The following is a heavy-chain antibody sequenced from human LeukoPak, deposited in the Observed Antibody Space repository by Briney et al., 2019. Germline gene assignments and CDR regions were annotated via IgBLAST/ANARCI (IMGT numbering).Heavy chain of an antibody. V-gene: IGHV3-7*03. D-gene: IGHD1-14*01. J-gene: IGHJ3*02. Sequence: PGGSLRLSCEGSAFIFSGHWMNWVRQTPGKGLEWVASIKEDGSERQYVDSVKGRFSISRDNTKGSLFLQLNSLRAEDTAVYYCARENPDAFDIWGQGTMVTVSS. CDR2: IKEDGSER. CDR1: AFIFSGHW. CDR3: ARENPDAFDI.